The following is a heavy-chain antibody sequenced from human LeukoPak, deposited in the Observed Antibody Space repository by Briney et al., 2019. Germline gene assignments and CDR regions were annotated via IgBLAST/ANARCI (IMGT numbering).Heavy chain of an antibody. D-gene: IGHD1-1*01. CDR1: GFTFRSHW. J-gene: IGHJ4*02. Sequence: GGSLRLSCGGSGFTFRSHWMHRVRQAPGKGPVWVSRINLDGSSTSYADSVKGRFTVSRDNSKNTLYLQVNSLRAADTAVYFCAKDVQSWPTYFDYWGQGTLVTVSS. CDR3: AKDVQSWPTYFDY. CDR2: INLDGSST. V-gene: IGHV3-74*01.